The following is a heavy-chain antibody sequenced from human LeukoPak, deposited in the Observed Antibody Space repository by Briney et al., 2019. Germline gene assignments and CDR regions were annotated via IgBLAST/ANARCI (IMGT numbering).Heavy chain of an antibody. V-gene: IGHV3-23*01. J-gene: IGHJ4*02. CDR1: GFTFSSYA. Sequence: PGGSLRLSCAASGFTFSSYAMSWVRQAPGKGLEWVSGISGSGSSTYYADSVKGRFTISRDNSKNTLYLQMNSLRAEDTAVYYCAKDNPNCSGGSCYSGDLNYWGQGTLVTVSS. CDR2: ISGSGSST. D-gene: IGHD2-15*01. CDR3: AKDNPNCSGGSCYSGDLNY.